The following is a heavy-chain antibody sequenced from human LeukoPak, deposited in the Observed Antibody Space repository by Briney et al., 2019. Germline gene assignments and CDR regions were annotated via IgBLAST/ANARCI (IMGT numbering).Heavy chain of an antibody. CDR2: IYPGDSDT. D-gene: IGHD3-3*01. CDR3: ARGSYYDFWSGYYPDAFDI. Sequence: GESLKISCKGSGYSSTSYWIGWVRQMPGKGLEWMGIIYPGDSDTRYSPSFQGQVTISADKSISTAYLQWSSLKASDTAMYYCARGSYYDFWSGYYPDAFDIWGQGTMVTVSS. CDR1: GYSSTSYW. V-gene: IGHV5-51*01. J-gene: IGHJ3*02.